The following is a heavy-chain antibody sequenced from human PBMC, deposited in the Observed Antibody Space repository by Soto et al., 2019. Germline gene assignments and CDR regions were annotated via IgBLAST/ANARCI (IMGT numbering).Heavy chain of an antibody. V-gene: IGHV4-59*01. J-gene: IGHJ6*02. CDR1: GGSISSYY. Sequence: XETLSLTCTVSGGSISSYYWSWIRQPPGKGLEWIGYIYYSGSTNYNPSLKSRVTISVDTSKNQFSLKLSSVTAADTAVYYCARGRGSGSSFYYYGMDVWGQGTTVTVSS. CDR2: IYYSGST. D-gene: IGHD3-10*01. CDR3: ARGRGSGSSFYYYGMDV.